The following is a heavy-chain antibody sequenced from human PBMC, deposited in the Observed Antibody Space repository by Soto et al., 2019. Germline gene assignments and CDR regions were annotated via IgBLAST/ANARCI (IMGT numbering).Heavy chain of an antibody. V-gene: IGHV1-18*01. D-gene: IGHD3-22*01. CDR2: ISAYNGNT. J-gene: IGHJ3*02. CDR3: ARDRGITMIVARAFDI. CDR1: GYTFTSYG. Sequence: QVQLVQSGAEVKKPGASVKVSCKASGYTFTSYGISWVRQAPGQGLEWMGWISAYNGNTNYAQKLQGRVTMTTDTSTSTADMELRSLRSDDTAVYYCARDRGITMIVARAFDILGQGTMVTVSS.